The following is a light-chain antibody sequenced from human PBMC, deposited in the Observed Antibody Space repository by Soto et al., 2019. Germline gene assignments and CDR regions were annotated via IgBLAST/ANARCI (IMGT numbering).Light chain of an antibody. V-gene: IGKV1-9*01. CDR2: GAS. Sequence: DIQLTQSASFLSASVGDRFTITFLASQGTSSYLAWFQQKPGRAPKLLIYGASTLQSGVPARFSGSGSGADFTLTISNLQPEDFATYYCQQLNAYPLTFGQGTRLEIK. J-gene: IGKJ5*01. CDR1: QGTSSY. CDR3: QQLNAYPLT.